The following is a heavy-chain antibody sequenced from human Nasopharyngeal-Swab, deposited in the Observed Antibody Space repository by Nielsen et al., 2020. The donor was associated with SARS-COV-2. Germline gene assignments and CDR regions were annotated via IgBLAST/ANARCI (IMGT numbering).Heavy chain of an antibody. J-gene: IGHJ4*02. D-gene: IGHD3-22*01. V-gene: IGHV3-49*03. CDR3: TRAYYYDSSGYYLFRYFDY. Sequence: GGSLRLSCTASGFTFGDYAMSWFRQAPGKGLEWVGFIRSKAYGGTTEYAASVKGRFTISRDDSKSIVYLQMNSLKTEDTAVYYCTRAYYYDSSGYYLFRYFDYWGQGTLVTVSS. CDR2: IRSKAYGGTT. CDR1: GFTFGDYA.